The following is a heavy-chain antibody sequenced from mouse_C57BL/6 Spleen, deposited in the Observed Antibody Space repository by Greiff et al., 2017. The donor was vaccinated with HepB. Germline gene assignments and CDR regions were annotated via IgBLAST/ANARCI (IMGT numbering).Heavy chain of an antibody. D-gene: IGHD1-1*01. CDR3: ALRYYFDY. J-gene: IGHJ2*01. CDR1: GYTFTSYW. Sequence: VQLVESGAELVKPGASVKMSCKASGYTFTSYWITWVKQRPGQGLEWIGDIYPGSGSTNYNEKFKSKATLTVDTSSSTAYMQLSSLTSEDSAVYYCALRYYFDYWGQGTTLTVSS. CDR2: IYPGSGST. V-gene: IGHV1-55*01.